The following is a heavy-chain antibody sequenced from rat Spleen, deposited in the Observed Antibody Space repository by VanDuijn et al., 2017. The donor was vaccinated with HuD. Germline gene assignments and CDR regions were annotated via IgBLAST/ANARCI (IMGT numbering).Heavy chain of an antibody. CDR1: GFTFSDYG. Sequence: EVQLVESGGGLVQPGRSLKLSCAASGFTFSDYGMAWVRQAPTKGLEWVATISSDGGRNFYRDSVKDRFTISRDNAKSTLYLQMDSLRSEDTASYYCVRHGYTRYYFDYWGQGVMVTVSS. D-gene: IGHD1-9*01. J-gene: IGHJ2*01. CDR2: ISSDGGRN. CDR3: VRHGYTRYYFDY. V-gene: IGHV5-29*01.